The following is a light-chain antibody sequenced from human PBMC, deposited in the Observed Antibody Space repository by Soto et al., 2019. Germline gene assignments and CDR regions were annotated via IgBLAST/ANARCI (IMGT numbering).Light chain of an antibody. V-gene: IGKV1-12*01. J-gene: IGKJ1*01. Sequence: DIQMTQSPSSVSATVGDRVTITCRASQGIGDRLAWYQQRPGKVPQLVVYVASTLASGVPSRFSASGSGAEFILTISPLQAEDFATYYCLHTFSFPRTFGQGTKVDIK. CDR2: VAS. CDR3: LHTFSFPRT. CDR1: QGIGDR.